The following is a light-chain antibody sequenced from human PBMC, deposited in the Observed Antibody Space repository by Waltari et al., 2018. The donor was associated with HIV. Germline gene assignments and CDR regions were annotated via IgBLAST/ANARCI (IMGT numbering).Light chain of an antibody. CDR1: QSVLYSSNAENY. CDR3: QQYYTTPFT. Sequence: DIVMTQSPDSLAVSLGERTTINCKSSQSVLYSSNAENYLAWYQQKPGQPPKLLIHWASTRKSGVPERFSGSGSGTDFTLTISSLQAEDVAVYYCQQYYTTPFTFGPGTKVEIK. CDR2: WAS. V-gene: IGKV4-1*01. J-gene: IGKJ3*01.